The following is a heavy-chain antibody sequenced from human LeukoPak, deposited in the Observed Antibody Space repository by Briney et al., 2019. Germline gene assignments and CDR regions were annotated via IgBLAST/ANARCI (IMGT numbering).Heavy chain of an antibody. CDR3: ARLGYETYSSVYHPFDY. CDR2: IYPGDSDT. Sequence: GESLKISCKGSGYSFTSYWIGWVRQMPGKGLEWMGIIYPGDSDTRYSPSFQGQVIISADKSITTAYLQWSSLKASDTAMYYCARLGYETYSSVYHPFDYWGQGTLVTVSS. J-gene: IGHJ4*02. D-gene: IGHD3-22*01. V-gene: IGHV5-51*01. CDR1: GYSFTSYW.